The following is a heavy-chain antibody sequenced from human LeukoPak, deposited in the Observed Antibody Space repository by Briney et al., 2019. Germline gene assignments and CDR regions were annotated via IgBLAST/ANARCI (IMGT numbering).Heavy chain of an antibody. V-gene: IGHV4-59*01. CDR1: GDSISSYY. J-gene: IGHJ6*02. D-gene: IGHD3-3*01. CDR2: IYYSGST. CDR3: ARGLTYYDFWSGYYAPPPFYGMDV. Sequence: MPSETLSLTCTVSGDSISSYYWSWIRQPPGKGLEWIGYIYYSGSTNYNPSLKSRVTISVDTSKNQFSLKLSSVTAADTAVYYCARGLTYYDFWSGYYAPPPFYGMDVWGQGTTVTVSS.